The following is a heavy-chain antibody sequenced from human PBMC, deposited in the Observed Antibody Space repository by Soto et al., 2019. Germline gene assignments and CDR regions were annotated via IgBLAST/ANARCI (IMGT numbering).Heavy chain of an antibody. CDR2: ISSSSSTI. D-gene: IGHD6-13*01. V-gene: IGHV3-48*01. J-gene: IGHJ4*02. CDR1: GFTFSSYS. CDR3: ARVGRGIAAAGSFDY. Sequence: GGSLRLSCAASGFTFSSYSMNWVRQAPGKGLEWVSYISSSSSTIYYADSVKGRFTISRDNAKNSLYLQMNSLRAEDTAVYYCARVGRGIAAAGSFDYWGQGTLVTVSS.